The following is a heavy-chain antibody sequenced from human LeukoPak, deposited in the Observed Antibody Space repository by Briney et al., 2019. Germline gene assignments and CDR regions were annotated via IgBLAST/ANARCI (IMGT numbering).Heavy chain of an antibody. CDR2: IKSKTDGGTT. J-gene: IGHJ4*02. CDR3: TTVLLWFGELDY. V-gene: IGHV3-15*01. D-gene: IGHD3-10*01. CDR1: GFTFSNAW. Sequence: GGSLRLSCAASGFTFSNAWMSWVRQAPGKGLEWVGRIKSKTDGGTTGYAAPVKGRFTISRDDSKNTLYLQMNSLKTEDTAVYYCTTVLLWFGELDYWGQGTLVTVSS.